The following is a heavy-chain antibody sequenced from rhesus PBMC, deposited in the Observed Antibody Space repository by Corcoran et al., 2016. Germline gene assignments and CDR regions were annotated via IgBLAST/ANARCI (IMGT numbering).Heavy chain of an antibody. CDR3: AGATTVAYWYFDS. Sequence: QLQLQESGPGLVKPSETLSVTCAVSGGSINRNYWSSIRQAPGKVLEWIGYIFGSDMRANNNPSVKSPVTLSVDTYKNQLALKLSAVTAADTAVYYCAGATTVAYWYFDSWGPGTPITISS. CDR1: GGSINRNY. J-gene: IGHJ2*01. V-gene: IGHV4-169*01. D-gene: IGHD4-29*01. CDR2: IFGSDMRA.